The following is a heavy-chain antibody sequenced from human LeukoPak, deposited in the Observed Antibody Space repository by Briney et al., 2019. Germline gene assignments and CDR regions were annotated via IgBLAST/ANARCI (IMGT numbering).Heavy chain of an antibody. CDR2: ISYDGSNK. CDR3: AKDQNYYGSGSYYTDAFDN. D-gene: IGHD3-10*01. Sequence: GGSLRLSCAASGFTFSSYGMHWVRQAPGKGLEWVAVISYDGSNKYYADSVKGRFTISRDNSKNTLYLQMNSLRAEDTAVYYCAKDQNYYGSGSYYTDAFDNWGQGTMVTVSS. V-gene: IGHV3-30*18. J-gene: IGHJ3*02. CDR1: GFTFSSYG.